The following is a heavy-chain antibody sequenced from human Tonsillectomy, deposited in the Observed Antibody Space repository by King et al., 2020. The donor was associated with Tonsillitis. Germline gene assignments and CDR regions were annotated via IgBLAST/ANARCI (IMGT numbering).Heavy chain of an antibody. CDR2: TRNKANSYTT. CDR1: GLIVSDYY. D-gene: IGHD3-22*01. Sequence: VQLVESGGALVQPGGSLRLSCAASGLIVSDYYIDWFRQAPGKGLEWVGRTRNKANSYTTEYAASLKGRFTVSREDSTNSVFLQMNSLKTEDTAVYYCSRYILSSSWRANDYWGQGTLVTVSS. CDR3: SRYILSSSWRANDY. J-gene: IGHJ4*02. V-gene: IGHV3-72*01.